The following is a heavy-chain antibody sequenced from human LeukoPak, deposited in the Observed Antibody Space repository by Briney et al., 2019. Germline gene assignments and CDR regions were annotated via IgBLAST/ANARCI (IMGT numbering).Heavy chain of an antibody. D-gene: IGHD5-12*01. CDR1: GGSFNGYY. Sequence: SETLSLTCAVYGGSFNGYYWSWIRQPPGKGLEWIGEINHSGSTNYNPSLKSRVTISVDTSKNQFSLKLSSVTAADTAVYYCARPEGLRGFKYWGQGTLVTVSS. J-gene: IGHJ4*02. CDR2: INHSGST. V-gene: IGHV4-34*01. CDR3: ARPEGLRGFKY.